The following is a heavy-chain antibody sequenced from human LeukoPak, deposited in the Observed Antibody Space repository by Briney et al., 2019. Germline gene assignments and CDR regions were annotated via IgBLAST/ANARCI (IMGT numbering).Heavy chain of an antibody. J-gene: IGHJ6*02. D-gene: IGHD3-16*01. CDR3: ARMGLRVRGVAYYYYGMDV. CDR2: MNPNSGNT. V-gene: IGHV1-8*01. CDR1: GYTFTSYD. Sequence: ASVKVSCKASGYTFTSYDINWVRQATGQGLELMGWMNPNSGNTGYAQKFQGRFTISRDNAKNSLYLQMNSLRAEDTAVYYCARMGLRVRGVAYYYYGMDVWGQGTTVTVSS.